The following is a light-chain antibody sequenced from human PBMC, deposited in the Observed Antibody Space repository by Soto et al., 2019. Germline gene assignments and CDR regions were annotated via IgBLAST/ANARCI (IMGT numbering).Light chain of an antibody. CDR2: KAS. CDR3: QHYNSYSEA. Sequence: DIQMTQSPSTLSGSVGDRFTITCLASQTISSWLAWYQQKPGKAPKLLIYKASTLKSGVPSRFRGSGSGTEFTLTTSSLQPDDFATYYCQHYNSYSEAFGQGTKVDIK. CDR1: QTISSW. V-gene: IGKV1-5*03. J-gene: IGKJ1*01.